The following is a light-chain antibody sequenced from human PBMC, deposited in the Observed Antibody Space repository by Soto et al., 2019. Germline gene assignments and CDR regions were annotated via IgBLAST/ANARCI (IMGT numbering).Light chain of an antibody. Sequence: QSVLTQTPSASGTPGQRVSISCSGSSTNIGRNTVIWYQQLPGTTPKVLIYSNSQRPSGVPDRFSGSKSGTSASLAISGLQSDDEADYYCAAWDDRRNGVVFGGGTKLTAL. J-gene: IGLJ2*01. CDR2: SNS. CDR3: AAWDDRRNGVV. CDR1: STNIGRNT. V-gene: IGLV1-44*01.